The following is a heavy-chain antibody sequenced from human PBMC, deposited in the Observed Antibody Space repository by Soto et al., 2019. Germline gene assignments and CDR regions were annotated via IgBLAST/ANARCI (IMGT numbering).Heavy chain of an antibody. CDR3: ALEGVRGVMGGFDY. CDR2: INHSGST. V-gene: IGHV4-34*01. Sequence: SETLSLTCAVYGGSFSGYYWSWIRQPPGKGLEWIGEINHSGSTNYNPSPKSRVTISVDTSKNQFSLKLSSVTAADTAVYYCALEGVRGVMGGFDYWGQGTLVTVSS. D-gene: IGHD3-10*01. CDR1: GGSFSGYY. J-gene: IGHJ4*02.